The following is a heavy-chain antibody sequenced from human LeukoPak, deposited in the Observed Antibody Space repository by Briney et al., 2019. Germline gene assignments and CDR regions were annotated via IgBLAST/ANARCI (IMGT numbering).Heavy chain of an antibody. CDR3: ARSIPYGTTWYGRSDY. V-gene: IGHV3-7*03. J-gene: IGHJ4*02. D-gene: IGHD6-13*01. Sequence: GGSLRLSCAASGFPFSSYSMTWVRQAPGKGLEWVANIKPDETTKFYVDSVKGRFTISRDNALNSLYLQMNSLRAEDTAIYYCARSIPYGTTWYGRSDYWGQGTLVTVSS. CDR2: IKPDETTK. CDR1: GFPFSSYS.